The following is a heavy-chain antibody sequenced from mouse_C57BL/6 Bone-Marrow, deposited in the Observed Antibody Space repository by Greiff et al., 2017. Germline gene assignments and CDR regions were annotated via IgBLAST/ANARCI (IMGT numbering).Heavy chain of an antibody. J-gene: IGHJ4*01. CDR3: ARVIYYDYERLYYYAMDY. Sequence: VHLVESGPGLVAPSQSLSITCTVSGFSLTSYGVHWVRQPPGKGLEWLGVIWAGGSTNYNSALMSRLSISKDNSKSQVFLKMTSLQTDDTAMYYCARVIYYDYERLYYYAMDYWGQGTSVTVSS. D-gene: IGHD2-4*01. CDR1: GFSLTSYG. CDR2: IWAGGST. V-gene: IGHV2-9*02.